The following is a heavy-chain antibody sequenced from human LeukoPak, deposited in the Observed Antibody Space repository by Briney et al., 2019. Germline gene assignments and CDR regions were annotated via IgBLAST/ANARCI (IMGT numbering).Heavy chain of an antibody. CDR1: GYTFTGYY. D-gene: IGHD2-2*01. CDR3: ARDLGFEVPAAMAYYYYYMDV. J-gene: IGHJ6*03. V-gene: IGHV1-2*06. Sequence: ASVKVSCKASGYTFTGYYMHWVRQAPGQGLEWMGRINPNGGGTNYAQKFQGRVTMTRDTSISTAYMELSRLRSDDTAVYYCARDLGFEVPAAMAYYYYYMDVWGKGTTVTVSS. CDR2: INPNGGGT.